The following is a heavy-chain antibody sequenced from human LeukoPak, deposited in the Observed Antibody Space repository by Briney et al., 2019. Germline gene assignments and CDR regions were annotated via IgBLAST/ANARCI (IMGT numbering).Heavy chain of an antibody. D-gene: IGHD1-26*01. CDR3: ARGPRIVGATYFDY. CDR2: ISGSGGST. CDR1: GFTFSSYA. V-gene: IGHV3-23*01. J-gene: IGHJ4*02. Sequence: GGSLRLSCAASGFTFSSYAMSWVRQPPGKGLEWVSAISGSGGSTYYADSVKGRFTISRDNSKNTLYLQMNSLRAEDTAEYYCARGPRIVGATYFDYWGQGTLVTVSS.